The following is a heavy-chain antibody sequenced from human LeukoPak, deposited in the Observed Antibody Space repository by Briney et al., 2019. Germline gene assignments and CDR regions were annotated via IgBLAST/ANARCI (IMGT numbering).Heavy chain of an antibody. J-gene: IGHJ6*02. CDR2: IDYSGNT. CDR3: ARLEAAAGPYHYYYGMDV. V-gene: IGHV4-39*07. Sequence: SETLSLTCAVSGDSSSNSIYYWGWVRQPPGKGLEWIGTIDYSGNTYYNPSLKSRATISTDTSRSQFSLNLSSVTAADTAVYYCARLEAAAGPYHYYYGMDVWGQGTTVTVSS. D-gene: IGHD6-13*01. CDR1: GDSSSNSIYY.